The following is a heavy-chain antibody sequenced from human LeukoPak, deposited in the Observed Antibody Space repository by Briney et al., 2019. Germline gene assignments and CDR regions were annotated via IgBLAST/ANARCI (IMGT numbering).Heavy chain of an antibody. CDR2: INPSGGST. CDR1: GYTFTSYY. Sequence: GASVKVSCKASGYTFTSYYMHWVRQAPGRGLEWMGIINPSGGSTSYAQKFQGRDTMTRDTSTSTVYMELSSLRSEDTAVYYCARDGVGAAAGPDDYGMDVWGQGTTVTVSS. D-gene: IGHD6-13*01. V-gene: IGHV1-46*01. CDR3: ARDGVGAAAGPDDYGMDV. J-gene: IGHJ6*02.